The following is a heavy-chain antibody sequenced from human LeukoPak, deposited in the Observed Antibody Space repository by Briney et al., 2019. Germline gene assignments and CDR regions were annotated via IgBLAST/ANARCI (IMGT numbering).Heavy chain of an antibody. CDR1: GFTFSSYS. CDR2: ISSSSSYI. J-gene: IGHJ4*02. D-gene: IGHD2-8*02. Sequence: GGSLRLSCAASGFTFSSYSMNWVRQAPGKGLEWVSSISSSSSYIYYADSVKGRFTISRDNAKNSLYLQTNSLRAEDTAVYYCARRTDGGNFDYWGQGTLVTVSS. V-gene: IGHV3-21*01. CDR3: ARRTDGGNFDY.